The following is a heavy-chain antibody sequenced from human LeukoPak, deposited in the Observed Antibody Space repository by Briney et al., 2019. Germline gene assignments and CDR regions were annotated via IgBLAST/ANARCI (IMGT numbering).Heavy chain of an antibody. V-gene: IGHV4-34*01. Sequence: SETLSLTCAVYGGSFRGYYWSWIRQPPGKGLEWIGEINHSGSTNYNPSLKSRVTISVDTSKNQFSLRLSSVTAADTAVYYCARASGVGYSYGTADSWGQGTLVTVSS. D-gene: IGHD5-18*01. CDR2: INHSGST. J-gene: IGHJ4*02. CDR3: ARASGVGYSYGTADS. CDR1: GGSFRGYY.